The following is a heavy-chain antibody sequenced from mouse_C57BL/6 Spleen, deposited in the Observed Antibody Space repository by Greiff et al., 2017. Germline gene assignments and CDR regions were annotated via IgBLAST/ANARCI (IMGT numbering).Heavy chain of an antibody. J-gene: IGHJ2*01. Sequence: EVKLVESGGGLVKPGGSLKLSCAASGFTFSSYAMSWVRQTPEKRLEWVATISDGGSYTYYPDNVKGRFTISRDNAKNNLYLQMSHLKSEDTAMYYCARGGDGYLYYFDYWGQGTTLTVSS. CDR3: ARGGDGYLYYFDY. D-gene: IGHD2-3*01. CDR2: ISDGGSYT. CDR1: GFTFSSYA. V-gene: IGHV5-4*03.